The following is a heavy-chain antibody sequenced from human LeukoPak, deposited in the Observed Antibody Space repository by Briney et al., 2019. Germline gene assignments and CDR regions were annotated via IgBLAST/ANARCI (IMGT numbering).Heavy chain of an antibody. J-gene: IGHJ4*02. D-gene: IGHD6-19*01. Sequence: PSQTLSLTCTVSGGSTSSGDYFWSWIRQPPGTGLEWIGYIYYSGTTYYNPPLKSRVTISVDTFKNQFSLNLKSVSAADTAVYYCARETVAGHFDYWGRGTLVTVSS. CDR3: ARETVAGHFDY. V-gene: IGHV4-30-4*01. CDR1: GGSTSSGDYF. CDR2: IYYSGTT.